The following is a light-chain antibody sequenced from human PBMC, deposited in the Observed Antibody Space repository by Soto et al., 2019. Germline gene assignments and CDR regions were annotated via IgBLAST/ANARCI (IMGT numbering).Light chain of an antibody. CDR1: SSDVGGYNY. CDR3: CSYAGSYSYV. Sequence: QSVLTQPASVSGSPGQSVAISCTGTSSDVGGYNYVSWYQQHPGKAPKLIIYDVTKRPSGVPDRFSGSSSGNTASLTISGLQAEDEADYFCCSYAGSYSYVFXTGTKGTVL. V-gene: IGLV2-11*01. J-gene: IGLJ1*01. CDR2: DVT.